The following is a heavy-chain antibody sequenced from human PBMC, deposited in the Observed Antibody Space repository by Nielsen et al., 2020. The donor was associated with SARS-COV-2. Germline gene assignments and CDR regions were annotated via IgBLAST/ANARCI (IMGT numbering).Heavy chain of an antibody. CDR1: RGSISSYY. J-gene: IGHJ4*02. V-gene: IGHV4-59*01. Sequence: SETLSLTCTVSRGSISSYYWSWIRQPPGKGLEWIGYIYYSGSTNYNPPLKSRVTISVDTSKKQFSLNLSSVSAADTAVYYCARQGRGGYDYGFDYWGQGSLVTVSS. D-gene: IGHD5-12*01. CDR2: IYYSGST. CDR3: ARQGRGGYDYGFDY.